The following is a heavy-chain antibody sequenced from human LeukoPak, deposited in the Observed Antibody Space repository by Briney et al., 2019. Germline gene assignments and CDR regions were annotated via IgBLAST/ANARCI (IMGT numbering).Heavy chain of an antibody. D-gene: IGHD5-18*01. CDR3: ARGHLGYNYGYYFDH. J-gene: IGHJ4*02. Sequence: SETLSLTCTVSGASISSYYWSWIRQPPGKGLEWLGYIHYSGSTNYNPSLKSRVTISVDTSKTQFSLNLSSVTAADTAVYYCARGHLGYNYGYYFDHWGQGTLVTVSS. CDR1: GASISSYY. CDR2: IHYSGST. V-gene: IGHV4-59*01.